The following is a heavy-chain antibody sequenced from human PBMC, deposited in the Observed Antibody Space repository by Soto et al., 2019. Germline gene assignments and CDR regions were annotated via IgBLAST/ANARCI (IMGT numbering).Heavy chain of an antibody. D-gene: IGHD3-22*01. V-gene: IGHV4-30-4*01. CDR1: GGSISSGDYY. CDR3: ARGVTMIVVVDGRDDAFDI. CDR2: IYYSGST. Sequence: QVQLQESGPGLVKPSQTLSLTCTVSGGSISSGDYYWSWIRQPPGKGPEWIGYIYYSGSTYYNPSLKSRVTISVDTSKNQFSLKLSSVTAADTAVYYCARGVTMIVVVDGRDDAFDIWGQGTMVTVSS. J-gene: IGHJ3*02.